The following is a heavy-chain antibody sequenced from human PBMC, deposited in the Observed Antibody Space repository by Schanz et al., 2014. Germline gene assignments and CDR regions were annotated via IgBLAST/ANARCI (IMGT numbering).Heavy chain of an antibody. CDR1: GFTFSSYA. D-gene: IGHD1-26*01. CDR3: VKDLQRELLRDDHYYGMDV. Sequence: QGQLVESGGGVVQPGRSLRLSCAASGFTFSSYAMHWVRQAPGKGLEWVAVMSYDGSNKYYADSVKGRFTISRDTPKNTLYLQMNSLRAEDTAVYYCVKDLQRELLRDDHYYGMDVWGQGTTVTVSS. V-gene: IGHV3-30-3*01. J-gene: IGHJ6*02. CDR2: MSYDGSNK.